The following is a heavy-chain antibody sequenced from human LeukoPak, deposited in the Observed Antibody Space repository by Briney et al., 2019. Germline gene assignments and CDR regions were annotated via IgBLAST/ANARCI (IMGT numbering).Heavy chain of an antibody. V-gene: IGHV4-34*01. J-gene: IGHJ4*02. Sequence: SETLSLTCAAYGGSFSGYYWSWIRQPPGKGLEWIGEINHSGSTNYNPSLKSRVTISVDTSKNQFSLKLSSVTAADTAVYYCASGINDFWSGYYTGRYFDYWGQGTLVTVSS. CDR2: INHSGST. CDR1: GGSFSGYY. D-gene: IGHD3-3*01. CDR3: ASGINDFWSGYYTGRYFDY.